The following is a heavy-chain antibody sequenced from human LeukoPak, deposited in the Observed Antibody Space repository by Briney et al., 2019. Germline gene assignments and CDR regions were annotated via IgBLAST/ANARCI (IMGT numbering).Heavy chain of an antibody. J-gene: IGHJ4*02. V-gene: IGHV3-33*01. CDR1: GFTLSIYG. Sequence: GGSLRLSCAASGFTLSIYGMHWVRQVPGKGLEWVAVIWYDGSNKYYADSVKGRFTISRDNSKNTLYLQMNSLETEDTAVYYCSRDATGDHWGQGTLVSVSS. CDR3: SRDATGDH. CDR2: IWYDGSNK.